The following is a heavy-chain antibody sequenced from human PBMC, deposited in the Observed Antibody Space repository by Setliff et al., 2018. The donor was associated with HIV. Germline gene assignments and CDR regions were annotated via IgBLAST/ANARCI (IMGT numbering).Heavy chain of an antibody. D-gene: IGHD6-13*01. CDR1: GYIFTNYW. J-gene: IGHJ4*02. V-gene: IGHV5-51*01. CDR3: ARHLIPGDPRYSSSWYY. CDR2: VYPGDSDT. Sequence: GESLKISCKVSGYIFTNYWIGWVRQMPGKGLEWIGVVYPGDSDTRYSPSFQGQVTLSADKSISTAYLQWSSLKASDTAMYYCARHLIPGDPRYSSSWYYWGQGTLVTVSS.